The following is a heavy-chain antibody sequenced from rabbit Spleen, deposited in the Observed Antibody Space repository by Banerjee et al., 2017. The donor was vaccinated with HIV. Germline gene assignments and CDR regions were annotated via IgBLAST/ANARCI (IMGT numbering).Heavy chain of an antibody. CDR2: IEPIFGRT. D-gene: IGHD2-1*01. J-gene: IGHJ4*01. Sequence: QEQLVESGGGLVQPGGSLKLSCKASGFDFSNYGVSWVRQAPGKGLEWIGYIEPIFGRTYYASWVNGRFTISSYNAQNTLYLQLNSLTAADTATYFCVRDLGYDDYSEKGYFNLWGPGTLVTVS. CDR3: VRDLGYDDYSEKGYFNL. CDR1: GFDFSNYG. V-gene: IGHV1S47*01.